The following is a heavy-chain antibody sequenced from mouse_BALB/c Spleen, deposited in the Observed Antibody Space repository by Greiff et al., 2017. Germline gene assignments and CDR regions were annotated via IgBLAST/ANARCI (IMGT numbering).Heavy chain of an antibody. CDR3: ARLTGTGAMDY. J-gene: IGHJ4*01. Sequence: EVQLKESGPGLVKPSQSLSLTCTVTGYSITSDYAWNWIRQFPGNKLEWMGYISYSGSTSYNPSLKSRISITRDTSKNQFFLQLNSVTTEDTATYYCARLTGTGAMDYWGQGTSVTVSS. D-gene: IGHD4-1*01. CDR2: ISYSGST. CDR1: GYSITSDYA. V-gene: IGHV3-2*02.